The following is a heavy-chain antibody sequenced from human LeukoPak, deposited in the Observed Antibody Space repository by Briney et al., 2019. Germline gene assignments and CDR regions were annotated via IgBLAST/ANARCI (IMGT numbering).Heavy chain of an antibody. CDR1: GYTFTGYY. CDR3: GTLLSNGPFDY. V-gene: IGHV1-2*02. J-gene: IGHJ4*02. Sequence: GASVKVSCKASGYTFTGYYMHWVRQAPGQGLEWMGYIYPNTGATKYAQKFRGRVTMTRDTSISTAYMELSGLRSDDTAVYYCGTLLSNGPFDYWGQGGLVTVSS. CDR2: IYPNTGAT.